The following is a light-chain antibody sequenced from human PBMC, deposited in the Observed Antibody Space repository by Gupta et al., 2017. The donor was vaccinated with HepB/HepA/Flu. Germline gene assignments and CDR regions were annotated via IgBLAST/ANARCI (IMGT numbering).Light chain of an antibody. J-gene: IGLJ1*01. CDR3: AAWDDSRNGLYV. Sequence: QSVLTQPPSVSGPPGPRVTISCSGGRSNIGSNAVKWYQQLPEAAPKLLIHSNDQRPSGVPDRFSGSKSGTSASLAISGLQSEDEADYYCAAWDDSRNGLYVFGTGTKVTVL. CDR1: RSNIGSNA. CDR2: SND. V-gene: IGLV1-44*01.